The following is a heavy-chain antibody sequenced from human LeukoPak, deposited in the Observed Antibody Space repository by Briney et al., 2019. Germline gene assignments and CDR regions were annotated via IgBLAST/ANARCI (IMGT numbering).Heavy chain of an antibody. Sequence: ASETLSLTCTVSVGSISSYFWSWLRQPPGKGLEWIGYIYYSGSTTYNPSLKSRVTISIDTSKNQFSLNLSSVTAADTAVYYCARERQLHYFDYWGQGTLVTVSS. D-gene: IGHD6-6*01. CDR2: IYYSGST. J-gene: IGHJ4*02. V-gene: IGHV4-59*13. CDR1: VGSISSYF. CDR3: ARERQLHYFDY.